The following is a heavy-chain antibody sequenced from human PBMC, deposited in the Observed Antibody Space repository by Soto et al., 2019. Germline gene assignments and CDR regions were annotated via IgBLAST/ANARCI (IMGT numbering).Heavy chain of an antibody. CDR1: GGSFSGYY. D-gene: IGHD6-13*01. V-gene: IGHV4-34*01. Sequence: QVQLQQWGAGLLKPSETLSLTCAVYGGSFSGYYWSWIRQPPGKGLEWIGEINHSGSTNYNPSLKSRVTISVDTSKNQCSLKLSSVTAADTAVYYCARARRGSSSWYRNWFDPWGQGTLVTVSS. CDR2: INHSGST. J-gene: IGHJ5*02. CDR3: ARARRGSSSWYRNWFDP.